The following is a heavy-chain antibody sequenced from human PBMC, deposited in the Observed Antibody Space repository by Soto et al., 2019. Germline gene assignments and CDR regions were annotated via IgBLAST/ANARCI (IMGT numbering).Heavy chain of an antibody. CDR2: TSADNGNT. CDR3: ARGPLYTSSWFSDYDYYGMDV. Sequence: QVVLVQSGVEVKKPGSSVKVSCTASGYTFNTYGISWVRQAPGQGLEWMGWTSADNGNTNYSQKFQGRVTMTTDTSTSTAYMELRSLRFDDTAVYYCARGPLYTSSWFSDYDYYGMDVWGQGTTVTVSS. CDR1: GYTFNTYG. J-gene: IGHJ6*02. V-gene: IGHV1-18*01. D-gene: IGHD6-13*01.